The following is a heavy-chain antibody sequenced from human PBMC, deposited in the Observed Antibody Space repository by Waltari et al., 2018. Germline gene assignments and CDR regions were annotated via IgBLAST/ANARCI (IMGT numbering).Heavy chain of an antibody. Sequence: QVQLQESGPGLVKPSETLSLTCTVSGGSISSYYWSWIRQPAGKGLEWIGRIYTSGSTNYNPSLKSRVTMSVDTSKNQFSLKLSSVTAADTAVYYCARDARGQQLVYRYYYYYMDVWGKGTTVTISS. J-gene: IGHJ6*03. CDR2: IYTSGST. V-gene: IGHV4-4*07. CDR1: GGSISSYY. CDR3: ARDARGQQLVYRYYYYYMDV. D-gene: IGHD6-13*01.